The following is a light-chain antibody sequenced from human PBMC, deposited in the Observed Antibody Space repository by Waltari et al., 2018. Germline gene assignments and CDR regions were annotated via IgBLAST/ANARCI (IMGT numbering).Light chain of an antibody. Sequence: VVSQSPGTLSLSPGERATLSCTTSQTVYANYLAWYQHKPGQPPSRLLYVASRRATGIPERFSGSGSGTHFTLTISRVDPEDFAVYYCQEYGNSPPYNFGPGTRLEI. CDR2: VAS. CDR3: QEYGNSPPYN. V-gene: IGKV3-20*01. J-gene: IGKJ2*01. CDR1: QTVYANY.